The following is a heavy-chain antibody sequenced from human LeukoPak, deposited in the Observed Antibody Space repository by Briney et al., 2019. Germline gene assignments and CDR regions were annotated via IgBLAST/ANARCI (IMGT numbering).Heavy chain of an antibody. CDR2: ISGSGDT. V-gene: IGHV3-23*01. CDR3: ASRYYYGSGSLHFDY. J-gene: IGHJ4*02. Sequence: GGSLRLSCAASGFTFRSHGMSWVRQAPGKGLEWVSAISGSGDTYYADSVKGRFTISRDNSKNTLYLQMNSLRAEDTAVYYCASRYYYGSGSLHFDYWGQGTLVTVSS. CDR1: GFTFRSHG. D-gene: IGHD3-10*01.